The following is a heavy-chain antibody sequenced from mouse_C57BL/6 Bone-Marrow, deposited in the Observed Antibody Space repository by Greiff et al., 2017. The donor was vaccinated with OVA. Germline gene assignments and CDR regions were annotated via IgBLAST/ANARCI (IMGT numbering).Heavy chain of an antibody. CDR2: IYPRNGST. V-gene: IGHV1-78*01. CDR3: ARSKDAMDY. Sequence: QVQLQQSGAELVKPGASVKMSCKASGYTFTNHSMHWVKQRPGQGLEWIGYIYPRNGSTNYNEKFKGKATVTADKASSTAYMQRNSLTSEDSEVYVCARSKDAMDYWGQGTSVTVSA. J-gene: IGHJ4*01. CDR1: GYTFTNHS.